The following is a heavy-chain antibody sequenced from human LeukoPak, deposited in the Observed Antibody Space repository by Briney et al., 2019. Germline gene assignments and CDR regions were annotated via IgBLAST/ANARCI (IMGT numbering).Heavy chain of an antibody. V-gene: IGHV3-7*03. CDR3: ARDYTGYFP. CDR1: GSNFGNYY. D-gene: IGHD3-9*01. CDR2: IKTDGSEK. Sequence: GGSLRLSCAASGSNFGNYYVSWVRQAPGKGLEWVANIKTDGSEKYYVDSVKGRFTISRDNAKNSLYLQMNSLRAEDTAVYYCARDYTGYFPWGQGTLVIVSS. J-gene: IGHJ5*02.